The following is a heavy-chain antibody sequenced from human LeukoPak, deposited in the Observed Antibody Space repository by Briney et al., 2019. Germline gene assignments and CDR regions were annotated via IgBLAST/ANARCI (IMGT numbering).Heavy chain of an antibody. CDR1: GGSVSSGGFY. Sequence: SETLSLTCTVSGGSVSSGGFYWNWIRQHPGKGLEWIGYVYYSGTTNYNPSLRSRVTISLDTSKNQFSLKLSSVTAADTAVYYCARGGIQLWSNNWVDPWGQGILVTVSS. CDR3: ARGGIQLWSNNWVDP. V-gene: IGHV4-61*08. CDR2: VYYSGTT. J-gene: IGHJ5*02. D-gene: IGHD5-18*01.